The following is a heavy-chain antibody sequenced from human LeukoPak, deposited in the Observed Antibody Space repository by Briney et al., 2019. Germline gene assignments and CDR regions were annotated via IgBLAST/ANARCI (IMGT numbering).Heavy chain of an antibody. J-gene: IGHJ4*02. D-gene: IGHD3-22*01. V-gene: IGHV3-11*01. CDR1: GFTFSDYY. Sequence: GRSLRLSCAASGFTFSDYYMSWIRQAPGKGLEWVSYMSSSGSTMYYADSVKGRFSISRDNAKNSLYLQMNSLRAEDTAVYYCARAQSDYSSGYYPFDYWGQGTLVTVSS. CDR2: MSSSGSTM. CDR3: ARAQSDYSSGYYPFDY.